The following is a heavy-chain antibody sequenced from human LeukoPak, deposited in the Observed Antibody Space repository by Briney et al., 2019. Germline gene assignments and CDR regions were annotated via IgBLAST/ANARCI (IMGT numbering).Heavy chain of an antibody. CDR1: GYTFTDSY. CDR3: ARESGAAPAFDI. Sequence: ASVRVSCKASGYTFTDSYIHWVRQAPGQGLEWLGWINPETSKVEYAERFQGRVTMTRDTSISTAYMELSSLKSEDTAVYFCARESGAAPAFDIWGQGTLVTVSS. J-gene: IGHJ3*02. CDR2: INPETSKV. D-gene: IGHD1-26*01. V-gene: IGHV1-2*02.